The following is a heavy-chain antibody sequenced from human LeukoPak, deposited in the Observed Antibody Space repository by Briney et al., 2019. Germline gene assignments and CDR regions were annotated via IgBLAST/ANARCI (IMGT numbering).Heavy chain of an antibody. D-gene: IGHD1-26*01. V-gene: IGHV4-61*02. Sequence: PSETLSPTCTVSGGSISSGSYYWSWIRQPAGKGLEWIGRIYTSGSTNYNPSLKSRVTISVDTSKNQFSLKLSSVTAADTAVYYCARVVGARYNWFDPWGQGTLVTVSS. CDR3: ARVVGARYNWFDP. CDR2: IYTSGST. CDR1: GGSISSGSYY. J-gene: IGHJ5*02.